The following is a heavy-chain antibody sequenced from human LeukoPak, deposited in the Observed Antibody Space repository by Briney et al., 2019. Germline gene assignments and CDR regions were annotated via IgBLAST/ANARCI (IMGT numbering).Heavy chain of an antibody. J-gene: IGHJ4*02. CDR1: GGSISSYY. CDR3: ARAHGSGSYYRAPYFDY. CDR2: IYYSGST. Sequence: SETLSLTCTVSGGSISSYYWSWIRQPPGKGLEWIGYIYYSGSTNYSPSLKSRVTISVDTSKNQFSLKLSSVTAADTAVYYCARAHGSGSYYRAPYFDYWGQGTLVTVSS. D-gene: IGHD3-10*01. V-gene: IGHV4-59*01.